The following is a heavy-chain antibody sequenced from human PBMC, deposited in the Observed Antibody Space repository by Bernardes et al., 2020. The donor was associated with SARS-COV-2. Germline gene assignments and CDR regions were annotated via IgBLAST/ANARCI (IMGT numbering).Heavy chain of an antibody. D-gene: IGHD2-2*02. J-gene: IGHJ4*02. CDR1: GGSIRGSSYY. Sequence: SDTLSLTCTVSGGSIRGSSYYWGWIRQPPGKGLEWIGSIAYTGRAYYNPSVKSRLTISVDTSKNQFSLKLSSVTATDTAVYYCANTGGHWGQGTLVTVSS. CDR3: ANTGGH. V-gene: IGHV4-39*01. CDR2: IAYTGRA.